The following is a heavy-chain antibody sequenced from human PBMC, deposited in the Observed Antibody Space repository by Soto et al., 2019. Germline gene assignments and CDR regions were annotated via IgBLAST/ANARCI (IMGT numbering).Heavy chain of an antibody. V-gene: IGHV1-69*13. CDR1: GGTYSNYT. Sequence: SVKGSCNASGGTYSNYTISWVGQAPGQGLEWMGWIIPIFGTANYAQKFQGRVTLTADESTSTAYMELSSLRSEDTAVYYCARGVIEQWAVENENWFDPWGQGTLVTVSS. J-gene: IGHJ5*02. D-gene: IGHD6-19*01. CDR3: ARGVIEQWAVENENWFDP. CDR2: IIPIFGTA.